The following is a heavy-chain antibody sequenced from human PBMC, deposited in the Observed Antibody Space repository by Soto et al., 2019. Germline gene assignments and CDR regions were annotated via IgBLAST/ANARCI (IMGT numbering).Heavy chain of an antibody. CDR1: GGSISSGGYY. Sequence: QVQLQESGPGLVKPSQTLSLTCTVSGGSISSGGYYWSWIRQHPGKGLEGIGYIYYSGGTYYNPSLKSRVTIPVDTSKNQFSLKLISVTAADTAVYYCAREGDGYNAGNNWFDPWGQGTLVTVSS. D-gene: IGHD5-12*01. J-gene: IGHJ5*02. V-gene: IGHV4-31*03. CDR3: AREGDGYNAGNNWFDP. CDR2: IYYSGGT.